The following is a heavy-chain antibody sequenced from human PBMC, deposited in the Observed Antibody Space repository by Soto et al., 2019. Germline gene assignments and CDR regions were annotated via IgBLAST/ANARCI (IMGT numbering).Heavy chain of an antibody. V-gene: IGHV4-39*07. CDR3: AREVIPLTTDWYFDL. Sequence: SETLSLTCTVSGGSISSSSYYWGWIRQPPGKGLEWIGSIYYSGSTYYNPSLKSRVTISVDTSKNQFSLRLSSVTAADTAVYYCAREVIPLTTDWYFDLWGRGTLVTVSS. J-gene: IGHJ2*01. D-gene: IGHD4-17*01. CDR1: GGSISSSSYY. CDR2: IYYSGST.